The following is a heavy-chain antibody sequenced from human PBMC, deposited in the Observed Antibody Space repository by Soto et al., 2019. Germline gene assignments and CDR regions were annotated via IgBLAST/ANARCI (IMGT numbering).Heavy chain of an antibody. CDR3: AKAVTQWLARFDS. V-gene: IGHV3-30*18. D-gene: IGHD6-19*01. CDR1: GFTFTTYG. CDR2: ISNDGKSQ. Sequence: QVHLVESGGAVVPPGRSLRLSCAASGFTFTTYGMSWVRQTPDLGLEWVAVISNDGKSQYYADSVQGRFTISRDNSRNTVSLQMDSLRTADSAMYFCAKAVTQWLARFDSLGQGTLVSVSS. J-gene: IGHJ4*02.